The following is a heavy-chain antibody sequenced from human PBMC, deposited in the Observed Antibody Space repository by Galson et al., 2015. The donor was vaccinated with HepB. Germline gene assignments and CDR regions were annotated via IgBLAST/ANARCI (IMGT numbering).Heavy chain of an antibody. D-gene: IGHD2-15*01. J-gene: IGHJ3*02. CDR3: ARDGRYCSGGSRSKVNGAFDI. CDR2: INWNGGST. V-gene: IGHV3-20*04. Sequence: SLRLSCAASGFTFDDYGMSWVRQAPGKGLEWVSGINWNGGSTGYADSVKGRFTISRDNAKNSLYLQMNSLRAEDTALYYCARDGRYCSGGSRSKVNGAFDIWGQGTMVTVSS. CDR1: GFTFDDYG.